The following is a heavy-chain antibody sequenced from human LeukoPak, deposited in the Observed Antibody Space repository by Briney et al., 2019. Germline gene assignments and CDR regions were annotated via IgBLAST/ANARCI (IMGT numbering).Heavy chain of an antibody. CDR2: IYYSGST. J-gene: IGHJ4*02. V-gene: IGHV4-59*01. CDR3: ARGIVGATTDY. Sequence: SETLSLTCTASGGSISSYYWSWVRQPPGKGLEWIGYIYYSGSTNYNPSLKSRVTISVDTSKNQFSLKLSSVTAADTAVYYCARGIVGATTDYWGQGTLVTVSS. D-gene: IGHD1-26*01. CDR1: GGSISSYY.